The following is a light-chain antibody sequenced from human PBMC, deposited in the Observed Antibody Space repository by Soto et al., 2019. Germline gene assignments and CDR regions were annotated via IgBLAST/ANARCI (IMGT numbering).Light chain of an antibody. J-gene: IGLJ1*01. CDR1: SSDDGAFNY. CDR2: DVT. Sequence: QSVLTQPASVSGSPGQSISISCIGTSSDDGAFNYVSWYQHHPGKAPQLIIYDVTSRPSGVSNRFSASKSGNTASLTISGLQAEDEADYYCSSYTTRNTEVFGTGTKVTVL. CDR3: SSYTTRNTEV. V-gene: IGLV2-14*03.